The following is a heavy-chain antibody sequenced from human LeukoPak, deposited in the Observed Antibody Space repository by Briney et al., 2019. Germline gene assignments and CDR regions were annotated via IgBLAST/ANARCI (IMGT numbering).Heavy chain of an antibody. J-gene: IGHJ4*02. V-gene: IGHV4-30-4*01. CDR3: ARVAMTWGIDY. CDR2: MYYSGGT. Sequence: SETLSLTCTVSGGSISSGDYYWSWIRQPPGKGLEWIGYMYYSGGTYYNPSLKSRVTISVDTSKNQFSLKLSSVTAADTAVYYCARVAMTWGIDYWGQGTLVTVSS. D-gene: IGHD5-18*01. CDR1: GGSISSGDYY.